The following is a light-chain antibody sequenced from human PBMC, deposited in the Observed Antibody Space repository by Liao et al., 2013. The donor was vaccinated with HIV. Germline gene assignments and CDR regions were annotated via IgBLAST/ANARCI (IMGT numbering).Light chain of an antibody. CDR3: QVWDSSSDHYV. CDR1: NIGSKS. CDR2: YDS. V-gene: IGLV3-21*01. Sequence: SYELTQPPSVSVAPGKTARITCGGNNIGSKSVNWYQQRPGQAPVLVIYYDSDRPSGIPERFSGSSSGNTATLTISRVEAGDEADYYCQVWDSSSDHYVFGTGTKVTVL. J-gene: IGLJ1*01.